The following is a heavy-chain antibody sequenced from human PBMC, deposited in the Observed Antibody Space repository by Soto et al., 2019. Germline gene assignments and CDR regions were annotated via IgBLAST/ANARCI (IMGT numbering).Heavy chain of an antibody. CDR2: ISGSGGST. CDR3: AKTPVPHAAAGRGGGGYFDY. Sequence: EVQLLESGGGLVQPGGSLRLSCAASGFTFSTYAMTWVRQAPGKGLEWVSAISGSGGSTYYADSVKGRFTISRDNSKNTLYLQMNSLRAEDTAVYYCAKTPVPHAAAGRGGGGYFDYWGQGTLVTVSS. D-gene: IGHD6-13*01. CDR1: GFTFSTYA. J-gene: IGHJ4*02. V-gene: IGHV3-23*01.